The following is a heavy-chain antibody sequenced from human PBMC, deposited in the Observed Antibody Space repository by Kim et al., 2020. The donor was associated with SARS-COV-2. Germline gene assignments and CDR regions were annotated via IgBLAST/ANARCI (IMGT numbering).Heavy chain of an antibody. J-gene: IGHJ6*02. Sequence: ACSVKGLFTISRDNSKTTLYLQRNSLGPEDTAVYYCATPSGGNYYYYGMDVWGQGTTVTVSS. D-gene: IGHD3-10*01. CDR3: ATPSGGNYYYYGMDV. V-gene: IGHV3-30*02.